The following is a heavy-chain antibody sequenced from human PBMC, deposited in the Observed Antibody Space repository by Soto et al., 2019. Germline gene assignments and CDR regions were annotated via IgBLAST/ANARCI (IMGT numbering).Heavy chain of an antibody. CDR3: AKDSGRGSADYYFDY. CDR1: GFTFSSYG. CDR2: ISDDGSDK. V-gene: IGHV3-30*18. Sequence: PGGSLRLSCAASGFTFSSYGMHWIRQVPGKGLEWVVVISDDGSDKHYAGSVKGRFTISRDNSKNTLYLQMNSLRAEDTAVYYCAKDSGRGSADYYFDYWGQGTLVTVSS. D-gene: IGHD3-10*01. J-gene: IGHJ4*02.